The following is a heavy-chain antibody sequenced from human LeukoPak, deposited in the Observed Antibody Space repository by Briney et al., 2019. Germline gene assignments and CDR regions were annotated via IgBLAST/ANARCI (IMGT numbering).Heavy chain of an antibody. J-gene: IGHJ6*03. CDR3: AREHYYDSSGYPQYYYYYYMDV. D-gene: IGHD3-22*01. Sequence: GGSLILPCAASGFTFSSYAMHWVRQAPGKGLEWVAVISYDGSNKYYADSVKGRFTISRDNSKNTLYLQMNSLRAEDTAVYYCAREHYYDSSGYPQYYYYYYMDVWGKGTTVTVSS. CDR1: GFTFSSYA. CDR2: ISYDGSNK. V-gene: IGHV3-30*04.